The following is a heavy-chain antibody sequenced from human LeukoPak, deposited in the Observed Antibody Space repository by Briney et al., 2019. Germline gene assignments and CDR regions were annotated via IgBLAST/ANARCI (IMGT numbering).Heavy chain of an antibody. Sequence: SETLSLTCTVSGGSISSSSYYWGWIRQPPGKGLEWIGSIYYSGSTYYNPSLKSRVTISVDTSKTQFSLNLSSVTAADTAVYYCARHSGSSPHYFDYWGQGTLVTVSS. CDR1: GGSISSSSYY. CDR2: IYYSGST. V-gene: IGHV4-39*01. D-gene: IGHD1-26*01. CDR3: ARHSGSSPHYFDY. J-gene: IGHJ4*02.